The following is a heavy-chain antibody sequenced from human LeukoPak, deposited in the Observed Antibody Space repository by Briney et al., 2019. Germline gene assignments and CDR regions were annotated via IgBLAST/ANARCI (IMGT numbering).Heavy chain of an antibody. CDR3: ARGKWDSSGYIGY. D-gene: IGHD3-22*01. V-gene: IGHV3-21*01. Sequence: GGSLRLSCAASGFTVSSNYMSWVRQAPGKGLEWVSSISSSSSYIYYADSVKGRFTISRDNAKNSLYLQMNSLRAEDTAVYYCARGKWDSSGYIGYWGQGTLVTVSS. J-gene: IGHJ4*02. CDR2: ISSSSSYI. CDR1: GFTVSSNY.